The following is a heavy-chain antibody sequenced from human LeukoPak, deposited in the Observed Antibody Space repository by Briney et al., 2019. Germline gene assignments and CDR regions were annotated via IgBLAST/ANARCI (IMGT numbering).Heavy chain of an antibody. CDR3: ARSGSNWSCDS. CDR2: INAGNGDDT. V-gene: IGHV1-3*01. Sequence: ASVKVSCKASGYAFPHYGVQWVCQAPGQTLEWMGWINAGNGDDTKYSQKFQARLTMTTDTSATTVYMELNSLRPEDTAVYYCARSGSNWSCDSWGQGTLVTVSS. J-gene: IGHJ4*02. CDR1: GYAFPHYG. D-gene: IGHD6-13*01.